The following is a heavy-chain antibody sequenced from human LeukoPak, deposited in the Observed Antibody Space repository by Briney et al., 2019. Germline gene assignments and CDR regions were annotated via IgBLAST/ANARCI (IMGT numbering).Heavy chain of an antibody. Sequence: GGSLRLSCAASGFAFRTYGIHWVRQAPGKGLEWVAFIGHDGSHKFYTASVKGRFTISRDNSKNTLLLQMISLRVEDTALYYCAKDPGATAPYYMDVWGRGTTVTV. CDR3: AKDPGATAPYYMDV. V-gene: IGHV3-30*02. CDR1: GFAFRTYG. D-gene: IGHD5-12*01. J-gene: IGHJ6*03. CDR2: IGHDGSHK.